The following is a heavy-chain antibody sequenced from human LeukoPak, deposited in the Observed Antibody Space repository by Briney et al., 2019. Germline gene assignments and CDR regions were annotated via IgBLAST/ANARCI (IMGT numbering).Heavy chain of an antibody. CDR3: AREGYHNSRGSQSWYTAA. V-gene: IGHV3-30*14. J-gene: IGHJ5*02. CDR1: GFTFSTYA. Sequence: GGSLRLSCAASGFTFSTYAMHWVRQAPGKGLEWVAVISYDGYNEYYADSVKGRFTISRDTSKNTLHLQMNSLRPEDTAVYYCAREGYHNSRGSQSWYTAAWGQGTLVIVSS. CDR2: ISYDGYNE. D-gene: IGHD2/OR15-2a*01.